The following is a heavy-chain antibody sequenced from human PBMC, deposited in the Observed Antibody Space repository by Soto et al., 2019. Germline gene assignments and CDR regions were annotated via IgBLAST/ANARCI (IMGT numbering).Heavy chain of an antibody. CDR1: GGSISSGGYY. Sequence: QVQLQESGPGLVKPSQTLSLTCTVSGGSISSGGYYWSWIRQHPGKGLEWIGYLYYSGSTYYNPSLKSRVTRSVDTSKNQCSLKLSSVTAADTAVYYCARVAAAAEGWFDPWGQGTLVTVSS. CDR2: LYYSGST. CDR3: ARVAAAAEGWFDP. J-gene: IGHJ5*02. D-gene: IGHD6-13*01. V-gene: IGHV4-31*03.